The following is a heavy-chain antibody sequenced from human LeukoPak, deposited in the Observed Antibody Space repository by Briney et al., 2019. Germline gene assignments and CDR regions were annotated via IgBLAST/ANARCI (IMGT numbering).Heavy chain of an antibody. J-gene: IGHJ4*02. CDR1: GGTFSSYA. Sequence: ASVKVSCKASGGTFSSYAISWVRQAPGQGLEWMGGIIPIFGTANYAQKFQGRVTITADESTSTAYMELSSLRSEDTAVYYCARAYYYGSGSYYYYFEYWGQGTLVTVSS. D-gene: IGHD3-10*01. CDR3: ARAYYYGSGSYYYYFEY. CDR2: IIPIFGTA. V-gene: IGHV1-69*13.